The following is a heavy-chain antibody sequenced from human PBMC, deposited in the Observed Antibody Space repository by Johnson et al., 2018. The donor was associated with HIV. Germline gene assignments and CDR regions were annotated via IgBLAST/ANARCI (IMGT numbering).Heavy chain of an antibody. D-gene: IGHD1-26*01. CDR3: ARPTWVLPTPFGFSGDPPRRDAFDI. CDR2: IKQDGSEK. J-gene: IGHJ3*02. V-gene: IGHV3-7*02. CDR1: GFTFSSYW. Sequence: VQLVESGGGLVQPGGSLRLSCAASGFTFSSYWMSWVRQAPGKGLEWVANIKQDGSEKYYVDSVKGRFTISRDNAKNSLYLQMNSLRAEDTAVYYCARPTWVLPTPFGFSGDPPRRDAFDIWGQGTMVTVSS.